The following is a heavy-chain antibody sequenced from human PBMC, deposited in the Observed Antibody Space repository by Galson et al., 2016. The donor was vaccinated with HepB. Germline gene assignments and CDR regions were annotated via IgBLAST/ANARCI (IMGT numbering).Heavy chain of an antibody. Sequence: SLRLSCAASGFTFSTYWMSWVRQAPGKGLEWVATISEGGGAKYYADSLKGRFTISRDNAKNSLYLQMNSLRAEDTAVYYCAIMCSGGSCYSYWCQGSLVTVSS. CDR3: AIMCSGGSCYSY. CDR1: GFTFSTYW. V-gene: IGHV3-7*01. D-gene: IGHD2-15*01. CDR2: ISEGGGAK. J-gene: IGHJ4*02.